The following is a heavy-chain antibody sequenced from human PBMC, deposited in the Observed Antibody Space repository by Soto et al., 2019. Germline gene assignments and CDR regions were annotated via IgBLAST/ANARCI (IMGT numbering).Heavy chain of an antibody. CDR2: VIPIFGTA. D-gene: IGHD1-1*01. Sequence: QVQLVPAGAEVKKPGPAVTVSCTASGVTFIRYAISWVLQAPGQGREWMGGVIPIFGTADYAQKFQGRVTITGDESTSTANMELSSLRSEGTAVYDGATASYWNAGRYDYGMDYWGQGTTVTVSS. CDR1: GVTFIRYA. J-gene: IGHJ6*02. CDR3: ATASYWNAGRYDYGMDY. V-gene: IGHV1-69*01.